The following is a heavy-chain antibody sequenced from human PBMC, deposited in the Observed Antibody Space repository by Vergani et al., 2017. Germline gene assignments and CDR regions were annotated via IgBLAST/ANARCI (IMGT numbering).Heavy chain of an antibody. CDR1: GFALNRHA. Sequence: VQLVESGGGVVQPGTSLRLSCVVSGFALNRHAMSWVRQAPGKGLEWVSAISGSGGSTYYADSVKGRFTISRDNSKNTLYLQMNSLRAEDTAVYYCAKDQGPSEAHDYWGQGTLVTVSS. CDR2: ISGSGGST. J-gene: IGHJ4*02. CDR3: AKDQGPSEAHDY. V-gene: IGHV3-23*04.